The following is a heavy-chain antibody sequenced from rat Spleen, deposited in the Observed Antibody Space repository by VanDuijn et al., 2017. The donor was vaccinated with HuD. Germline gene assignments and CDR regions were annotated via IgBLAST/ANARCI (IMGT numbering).Heavy chain of an antibody. CDR1: GFSFSDYY. J-gene: IGHJ2*01. D-gene: IGHD1-1*01. CDR2: ISYDGSST. Sequence: EVQLVESGGGSVQPGRSLKLSCVASGFSFSDYYMVWVRQAPKKGLEWVASISYDGSSTYYRDSVKGRFTISRDNAKSTLYLQMVSLRSEDTATYYCARHSYYSGDYFDYWGQGVMVTVSS. V-gene: IGHV5-7*01. CDR3: ARHSYYSGDYFDY.